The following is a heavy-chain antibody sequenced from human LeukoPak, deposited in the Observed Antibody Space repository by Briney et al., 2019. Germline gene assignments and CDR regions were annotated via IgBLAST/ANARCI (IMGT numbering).Heavy chain of an antibody. J-gene: IGHJ4*02. CDR1: GFTFSSYA. D-gene: IGHD7-27*01. V-gene: IGHV3-30-3*01. CDR3: ARSPGPFDY. CDR2: ISYDGSNK. Sequence: AGRSLRLSCAASGFTFSSYAMHWVRQAPGKGLEWVAVISYDGSNKYYAGSVKGRFTISRDNSKNTLYLQMNSLRAEDTAVYYCARSPGPFDYWGQGTLVTVSS.